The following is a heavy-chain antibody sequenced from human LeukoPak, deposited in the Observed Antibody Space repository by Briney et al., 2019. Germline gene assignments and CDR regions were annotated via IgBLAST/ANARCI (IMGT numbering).Heavy chain of an antibody. Sequence: PSETLSLTCNVSGASMTTYYWSWIRQPPGKGLEWVAYIYSSGSTNYNPSLKSRLTISIDTSKKQFSLKMSSVTAADTALYYCARLPAARLISAAFEIWGQGTMVTVSS. CDR1: GASMTTYY. D-gene: IGHD3-10*01. J-gene: IGHJ3*02. CDR2: IYSSGST. V-gene: IGHV4-59*01. CDR3: ARLPAARLISAAFEI.